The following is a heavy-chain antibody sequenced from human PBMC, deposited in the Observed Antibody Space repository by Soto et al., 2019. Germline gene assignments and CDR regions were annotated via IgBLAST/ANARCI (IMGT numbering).Heavy chain of an antibody. V-gene: IGHV1-69*01. CDR2: IIPVTGTA. CDR1: GDSFSRFA. CDR3: ARLGLDLDFDH. Sequence: QVQLVQSGPEVKKPGSSLKVSCKSYGDSFSRFAVSWVRQAPGEGLEWRGGIIPVTGTANYIDKFRGRLTITADESSSTVYMELSSLRSEDTAVYYCARLGLDLDFDHWGQGTLVTVSS. J-gene: IGHJ4*02.